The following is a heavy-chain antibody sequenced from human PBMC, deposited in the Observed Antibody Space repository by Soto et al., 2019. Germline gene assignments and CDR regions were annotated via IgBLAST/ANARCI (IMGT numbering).Heavy chain of an antibody. D-gene: IGHD2-15*01. CDR2: INSDGSVS. CDR1: GFTFSKYS. J-gene: IGHJ6*03. CDR3: ARGDCVGGPCYSLAGSFYYYMDV. Sequence: EVQLVESGGGLVQPGGSLRLSCAASGFTFSKYSMYWVRQAPGKGLVWVSRINSDGSVSSYADSVKGRLTISRDNVKNTLYLQMDSLRAEDTAVYYCARGDCVGGPCYSLAGSFYYYMDVWGKGTTVTVFS. V-gene: IGHV3-74*01.